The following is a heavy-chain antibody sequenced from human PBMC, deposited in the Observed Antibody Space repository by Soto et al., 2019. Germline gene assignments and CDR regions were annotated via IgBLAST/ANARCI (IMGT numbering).Heavy chain of an antibody. J-gene: IGHJ6*03. D-gene: IGHD3-3*01. V-gene: IGHV3-23*01. CDR2: ISGSGGST. CDR3: AKASAIFYYYYYMDV. Sequence: EVQLLESGGGWVQPGGSLRLSCAASGFTFSSYAMSWVRQAPGKGLEWVSAISGSGGSTYYADSVKGRFTISRDNSKNTLYLQMNSLRAEDTAVYYCAKASAIFYYYYYMDVWGKGTTVTVSS. CDR1: GFTFSSYA.